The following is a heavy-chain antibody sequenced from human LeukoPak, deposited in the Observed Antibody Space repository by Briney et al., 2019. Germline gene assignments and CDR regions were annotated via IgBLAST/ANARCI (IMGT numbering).Heavy chain of an antibody. CDR1: GGTFSSYT. CDR2: IIPILGIA. V-gene: IGHV1-69*02. D-gene: IGHD2-15*01. Sequence: SVKVSCKASGGTFSSYTISWVRQAPGQGLEWMGRIIPILGIANYAQKFQGRVTITADKSTSTAYMELSRLRSDDTAVYYCARGPEVGYCSGGSCVHFDYWGQGTLVTVSS. CDR3: ARGPEVGYCSGGSCVHFDY. J-gene: IGHJ4*02.